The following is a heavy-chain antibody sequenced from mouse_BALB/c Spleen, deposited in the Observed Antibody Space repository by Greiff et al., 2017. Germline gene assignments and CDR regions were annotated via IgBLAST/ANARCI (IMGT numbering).Heavy chain of an antibody. D-gene: IGHD2-10*02. V-gene: IGHV1-9*01. Sequence: QVQLQQSGAELMKPGASVKISCKATGYTFSSYWIEWVKQRPGHGLEWIGEILPGSGSTNYNEKFKGKATFTADTSSNTAYMQLSSLTSEDSAVYYCARWSYGNYELGGYWGQGTTLTVSS. J-gene: IGHJ2*01. CDR2: ILPGSGST. CDR1: GYTFSSYW. CDR3: ARWSYGNYELGGY.